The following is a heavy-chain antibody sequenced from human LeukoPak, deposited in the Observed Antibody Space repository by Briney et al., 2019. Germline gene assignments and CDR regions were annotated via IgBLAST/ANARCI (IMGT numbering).Heavy chain of an antibody. CDR3: ARVRGWAFDI. Sequence: SETLSLTCTVSGGSISSGGYYWSWIRQHPGKGLEWIGYIYYSGSTYYNPSLKSRVTISVDTSKNQFSLKLSSVTAAGTAVYYCARVRGWAFDIWGQGTMVTVSS. J-gene: IGHJ3*02. CDR1: GGSISSGGYY. CDR2: IYYSGST. V-gene: IGHV4-31*03.